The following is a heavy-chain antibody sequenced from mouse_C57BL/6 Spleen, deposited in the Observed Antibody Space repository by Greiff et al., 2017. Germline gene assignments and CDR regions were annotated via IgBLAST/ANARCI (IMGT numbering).Heavy chain of an antibody. D-gene: IGHD2-5*01. V-gene: IGHV5-17*01. CDR1: GFTFSDYG. CDR3: AMAGYSNPFAY. Sequence: EVMLVESGGGLVKPGGSLKLSCAASGFTFSDYGMHWVRQAPEKGLEWVAYISSGSSTIYYADTVKGRFTISRDNAKNTLFLQMTSLRSEDTAMYYCAMAGYSNPFAYWGQGTLVTVSA. J-gene: IGHJ3*01. CDR2: ISSGSSTI.